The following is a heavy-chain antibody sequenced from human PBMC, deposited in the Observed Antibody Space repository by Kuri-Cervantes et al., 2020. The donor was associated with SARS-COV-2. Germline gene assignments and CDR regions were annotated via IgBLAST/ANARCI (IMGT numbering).Heavy chain of an antibody. CDR2: VDPEDGET. D-gene: IGHD3-10*01. Sequence: AAAKVSCKVSGHTLTELSMHWVRQAPGKGLEWMGGVDPEDGETIYAQKFQGRVTMTEDTSTDTAYMELSSLRSDDTAVYYCARDRSSNSPNVFDIWGQGTMVTVSS. CDR1: GHTLTELS. V-gene: IGHV1-24*01. CDR3: ARDRSSNSPNVFDI. J-gene: IGHJ3*02.